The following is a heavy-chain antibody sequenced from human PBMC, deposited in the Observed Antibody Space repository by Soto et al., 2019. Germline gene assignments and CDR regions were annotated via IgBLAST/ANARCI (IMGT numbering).Heavy chain of an antibody. Sequence: GGSLRLSCAASGFTFSSYGMHWVRQAPGKGLEWVAVISYDGSNKYYADSVKGRFTISRDNSKNTLYLQMNSLRAEDTAVYYCAKQGGGRPHSSYSYYYYGMDVWGQGTTVTVSS. CDR2: ISYDGSNK. D-gene: IGHD3-10*01. V-gene: IGHV3-30*18. CDR1: GFTFSSYG. CDR3: AKQGGGRPHSSYSYYYYGMDV. J-gene: IGHJ6*02.